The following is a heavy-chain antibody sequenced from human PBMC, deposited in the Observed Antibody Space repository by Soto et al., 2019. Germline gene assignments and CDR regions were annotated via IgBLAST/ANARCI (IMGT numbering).Heavy chain of an antibody. D-gene: IGHD3-9*01. J-gene: IGHJ1*01. V-gene: IGHV4-30-2*01. Sequence: SETLSLTCAVSGGSISSGGYSWSWIRQPPGKGLEWIGYIYHSGSTYYNPSLKSRVTISVDRSKNQFSLKLSSVTAADTAVYYCARGGWLLARTAEYFQHWGQGTLVTVSS. CDR1: GGSISSGGYS. CDR2: IYHSGST. CDR3: ARGGWLLARTAEYFQH.